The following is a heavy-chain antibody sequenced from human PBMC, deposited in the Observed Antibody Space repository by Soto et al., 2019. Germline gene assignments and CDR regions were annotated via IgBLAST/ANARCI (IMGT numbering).Heavy chain of an antibody. J-gene: IGHJ4*02. V-gene: IGHV3-30-3*01. CDR2: ISYDGSNK. CDR3: ARSYDRSGYYYFDY. CDR1: GFTISSYA. D-gene: IGHD3-22*01. Sequence: QVQLVESGGGVVQPGRSLRLSCAASGFTISSYAMHWVRQAPAKGLYWVAVISYDGSNKYYADPVKGRFTISRDNSKDTVYLQRNNVRAEDTAVYYCARSYDRSGYYYFDYWGQGTLVTVAS.